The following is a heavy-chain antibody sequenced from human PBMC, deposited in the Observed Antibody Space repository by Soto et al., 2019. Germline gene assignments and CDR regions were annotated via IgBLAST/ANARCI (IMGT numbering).Heavy chain of an antibody. CDR2: IYYSGST. J-gene: IGHJ5*02. V-gene: IGHV4-39*01. CDR3: ARHHYDFWSGYPSYNWFDP. D-gene: IGHD3-3*01. Sequence: SETLSLTCTVSGGSISSSSYYWGWIRQPPGKGLERIGSIYYSGSTYYNPSLKSRVTISVDTSKNQFSLKLSSVTAADTAVYYCARHHYDFWSGYPSYNWFDPWGQGTLVTVSS. CDR1: GGSISSSSYY.